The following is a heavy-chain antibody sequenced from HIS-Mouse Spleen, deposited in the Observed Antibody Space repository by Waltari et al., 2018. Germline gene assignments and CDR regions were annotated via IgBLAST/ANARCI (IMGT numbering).Heavy chain of an antibody. V-gene: IGHV3-7*01. CDR3: ARDRYWYFDL. Sequence: EVQLVESGGGLVQPGGSLRLSCAASGFTCMSCLVGGVRQAQGKGREWVEKIRQSGHDKYYVDSVKGRFTIYRDNAKNSLYLQMDSLRAEDTAVYYCARDRYWYFDLWGRGTLVTVSS. CDR2: IRQSGHDK. J-gene: IGHJ2*01. CDR1: GFTCMSCL.